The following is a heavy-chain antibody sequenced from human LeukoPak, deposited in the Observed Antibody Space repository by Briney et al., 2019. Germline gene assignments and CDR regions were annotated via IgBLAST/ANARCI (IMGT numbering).Heavy chain of an antibody. CDR2: ISYDGSNK. V-gene: IGHV3-30*03. Sequence: PGGSLRLSCEASGFTFSSYWMSWVRQAPGKGLEWVAVISYDGSNKYYADSVKGRFTISRDNSKNTLYLQMNSLRAEDTAVYYCARDRRPYYYDSSGIVYWGQGTLVTVSS. J-gene: IGHJ4*02. D-gene: IGHD3-22*01. CDR3: ARDRRPYYYDSSGIVY. CDR1: GFTFSSYW.